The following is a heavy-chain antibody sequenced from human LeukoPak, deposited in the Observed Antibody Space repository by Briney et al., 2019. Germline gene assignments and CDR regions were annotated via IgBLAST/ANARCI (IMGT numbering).Heavy chain of an antibody. CDR2: INTDGSSA. CDR3: AAEYSSNWFDP. D-gene: IGHD6-13*01. J-gene: IGHJ5*02. Sequence: GGSLRLSCAASGFTFSSYWMHWVRQAPGKGLVWVTRINTDGSSATYADSVTGRFTISRDNAKNTLYLQMNSLRAEDTAVYYCAAEYSSNWFDPWGQGTLVTVSS. V-gene: IGHV3-74*01. CDR1: GFTFSSYW.